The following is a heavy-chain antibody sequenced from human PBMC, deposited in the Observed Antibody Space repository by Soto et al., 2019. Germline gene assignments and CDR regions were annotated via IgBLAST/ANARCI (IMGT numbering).Heavy chain of an antibody. D-gene: IGHD1-1*01. Sequence: VQLVESGGGLVKPGGSLRLSCAASGFTFSDYYMSWIRQAPGKGLEWVSYITSSGSTIYYADSVKGRFATSRDNAKNSQYLQTNNLRAENIAVYYCAGQNVQSVAADNGGEGTQVTVSS. CDR2: ITSSGSTI. J-gene: IGHJ4*02. CDR3: AGQNVQSVAADN. CDR1: GFTFSDYY. V-gene: IGHV3-11*01.